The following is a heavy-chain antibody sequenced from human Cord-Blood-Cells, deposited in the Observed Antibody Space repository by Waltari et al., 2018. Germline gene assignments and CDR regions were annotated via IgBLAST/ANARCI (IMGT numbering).Heavy chain of an antibody. Sequence: EVPLVETGGGLIQPGGSLRLSCAASGFTVSSNYMSWVRQAPGKGLEWVSFIYSGGSTYYADSVKGRFTISRDNSKNTLYLQMNSLRAEDTAVYYCARDLRYNWNDGGMDVWGQGTTVTVSS. CDR2: IYSGGST. CDR3: ARDLRYNWNDGGMDV. V-gene: IGHV3-53*02. J-gene: IGHJ6*02. D-gene: IGHD1-1*01. CDR1: GFTVSSNY.